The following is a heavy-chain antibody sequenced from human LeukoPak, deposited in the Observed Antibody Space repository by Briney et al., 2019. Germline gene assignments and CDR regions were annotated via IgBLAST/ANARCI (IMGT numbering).Heavy chain of an antibody. CDR2: INPNSGGT. J-gene: IGHJ5*02. CDR3: ARGEDIVVVVAATEVSNWFDP. D-gene: IGHD2-15*01. Sequence: ASVKVSCKASGYTFTGYYMHWVRQASGQGLEWMGWINPNSGGTNYAQKFQGRVTMTRDTSISTAYMELSRLRSDDTAVYYCARGEDIVVVVAATEVSNWFDPWGQGTLVTVSS. CDR1: GYTFTGYY. V-gene: IGHV1-2*02.